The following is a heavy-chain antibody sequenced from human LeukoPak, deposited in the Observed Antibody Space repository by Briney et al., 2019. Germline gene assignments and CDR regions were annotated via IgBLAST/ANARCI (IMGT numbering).Heavy chain of an antibody. V-gene: IGHV2-70*04. Sequence: SGPALVKPTQTLTLTCTFSGFSPSTSGMSVSWIRQPPGKALEWLPRIDWDDDKFYSTSLKTRLTISKDTSKDQVVLTMTNMDPVDTASYYCARMGLSSSGYYYDYWGQGTLVTVSS. CDR2: IDWDDDK. CDR3: ARMGLSSSGYYYDY. D-gene: IGHD3-22*01. J-gene: IGHJ4*02. CDR1: GFSPSTSGMS.